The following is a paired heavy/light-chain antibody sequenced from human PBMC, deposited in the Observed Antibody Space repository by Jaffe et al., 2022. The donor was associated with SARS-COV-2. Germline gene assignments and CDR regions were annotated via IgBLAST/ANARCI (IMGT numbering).Heavy chain of an antibody. CDR3: ARDLLGDCSGGSCYFSDAFDI. Sequence: QVQLVESGGGVVQPGRSLRLSCAASGFTFSSYAMHWVRQAPGKGLEWVAVISYDGSNKYYADSVKGRFTISRDNSKNTLYLQMNSLRAEDTAVYYCARDLLGDCSGGSCYFSDAFDIWGQGTMVTVSS. J-gene: IGHJ3*02. CDR1: GFTFSSYA. V-gene: IGHV3-30-3*01. CDR2: ISYDGSNK. D-gene: IGHD2-15*01.
Light chain of an antibody. CDR1: SSDVGSYNR. CDR2: EVS. V-gene: IGLV2-18*01. Sequence: QSALTQPPSVSGSPGQSVTISCTGTSSDVGSYNRVSWYQQPPGTAPKLMIYEVSNRPSGVPDRFSGSKSGNTASLTISGLQAEDEADYYCSLYTSSSTWVFGGGTKLTVL. J-gene: IGLJ3*02. CDR3: SLYTSSSTWV.